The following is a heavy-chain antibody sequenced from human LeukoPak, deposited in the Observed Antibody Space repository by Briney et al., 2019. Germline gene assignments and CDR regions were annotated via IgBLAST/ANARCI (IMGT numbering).Heavy chain of an antibody. CDR2: INSDGSST. D-gene: IGHD6-19*01. CDR1: GFTFSSYW. CDR3: ARGVRGWYYFDY. Sequence: GGSLRLSCAASGFTFSSYWMHWVRQAPGKGLVWVSRINSDGSSTSYADSVKGRFTISRDNAKNTLYLQMNSLRAEDTAVYYCARGVRGWYYFDYWGQGTLVTVSS. J-gene: IGHJ4*02. V-gene: IGHV3-74*01.